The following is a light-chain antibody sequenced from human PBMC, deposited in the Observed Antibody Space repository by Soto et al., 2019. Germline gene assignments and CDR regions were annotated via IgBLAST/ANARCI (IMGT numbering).Light chain of an antibody. CDR3: QQYNNWPRT. CDR1: QSVSSN. Sequence: EIVMTQSPATLSVCPGERATLSCGASQSVSSNLAWYQQKPGQAPRLLIYGASTRATGIPARFSGSGSGTEFTLTISSLQSEDFAVYYCQQYNNWPRTFGQGTKVDIK. J-gene: IGKJ1*01. CDR2: GAS. V-gene: IGKV3-15*01.